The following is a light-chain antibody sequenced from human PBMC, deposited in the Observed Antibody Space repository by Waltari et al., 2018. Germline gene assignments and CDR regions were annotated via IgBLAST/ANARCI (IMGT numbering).Light chain of an antibody. J-gene: IGLJ3*02. CDR3: AAWDDSLNGV. Sequence: QSVLTQPPSASGAPGQRVTISCFGRSTNLGTKNVTWYQQLPGTAPKLLIYSNNQRPSGVPDRFSGSKSGTSASLAISGLQSEDEADYYCAAWDDSLNGVFGGGTKLTVL. CDR2: SNN. V-gene: IGLV1-44*01. CDR1: STNLGTKN.